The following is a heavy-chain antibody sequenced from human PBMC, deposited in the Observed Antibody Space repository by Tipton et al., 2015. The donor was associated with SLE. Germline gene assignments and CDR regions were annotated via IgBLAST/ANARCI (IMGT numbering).Heavy chain of an antibody. D-gene: IGHD3-16*01. CDR2: VFRGGST. CDR1: GDSLSGQY. J-gene: IGHJ5*02. V-gene: IGHV4-34*12. CDR3: ARVQAYEGFDP. Sequence: TLSLTCSVYGDSLSGQYWSWIRQPPGKGLGWIGEVFRGGSTNYSPSLESRVTITVDMSKNQFSLKLSSVTAADTAVYYCARVQAYEGFDPWGQGTLVTVSS.